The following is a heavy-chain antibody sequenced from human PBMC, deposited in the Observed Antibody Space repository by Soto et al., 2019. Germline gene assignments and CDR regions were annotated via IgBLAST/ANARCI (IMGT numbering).Heavy chain of an antibody. V-gene: IGHV3-11*04. J-gene: IGHJ6*01. Sequence: QARGKGLEWVGYIYHSGSTYYNPSLKSRFTISRDNAKNSLYLQMNSLRAEDTAVYYCALRAVDGFHY. D-gene: IGHD5-12*01. CDR3: ALRAVDGFHY. CDR2: IYHSGST.